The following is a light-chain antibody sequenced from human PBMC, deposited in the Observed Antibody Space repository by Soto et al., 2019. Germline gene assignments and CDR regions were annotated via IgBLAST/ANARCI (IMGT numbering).Light chain of an antibody. CDR3: GSWDNSLSGVI. CDR1: SSNIGSNY. CDR2: DNN. Sequence: QSALTQPPSVSAAPGQEVTISCSGSSSNIGSNYVSWYQQLPGTAPKVLIYDNNNRPSGIPDRVSGSKSGTSASLVITGLQTGDEADYYCGSWDNSLSGVIFGGGTKVTVL. V-gene: IGLV1-51*01. J-gene: IGLJ2*01.